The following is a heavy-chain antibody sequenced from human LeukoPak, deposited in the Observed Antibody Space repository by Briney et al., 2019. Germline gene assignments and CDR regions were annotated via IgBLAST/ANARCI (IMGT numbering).Heavy chain of an antibody. Sequence: PSETLSLTCAVYGGSFSGYYWSWIRQPPGKGLEWIGEINHSGFTNYNPSLKSRVTISVDTSKNRFSLKLSSVTAADTAVHYCARGRLGYCSGGSCYSGLDYWGQGTLVTVSS. CDR2: INHSGFT. D-gene: IGHD2-15*01. V-gene: IGHV4-34*01. J-gene: IGHJ4*02. CDR3: ARGRLGYCSGGSCYSGLDY. CDR1: GGSFSGYY.